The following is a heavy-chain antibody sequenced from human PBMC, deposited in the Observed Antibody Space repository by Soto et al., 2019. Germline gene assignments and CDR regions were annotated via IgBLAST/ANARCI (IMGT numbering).Heavy chain of an antibody. V-gene: IGHV3-30-3*01. D-gene: IGHD1-7*01. Sequence: GGSLRLSCAASGFTFSSYAMHWVRQAPGKGLEWVAVISYDGSNKYYADSVKGRFTISRDNSKNTLYLQMNSLRAEDTAVYYCARDPSVVELRSVSYYYYGMDVWGQGTTVTVSS. CDR3: ARDPSVVELRSVSYYYYGMDV. CDR1: GFTFSSYA. J-gene: IGHJ6*02. CDR2: ISYDGSNK.